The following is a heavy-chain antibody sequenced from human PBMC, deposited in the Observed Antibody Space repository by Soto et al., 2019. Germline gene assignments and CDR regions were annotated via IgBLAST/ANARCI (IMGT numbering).Heavy chain of an antibody. CDR2: ISGSGDTP. CDR1: GFTFSNYA. Sequence: TGGSLSLSCAASGFTFSNYAISWVRQAPGKGLEWVSIISGSGDTPYYADSVKGRFTISRDNSRNTLYLQMNSLRAGDSAKYYCAKEGTSGLYYFDYWGPGTLVTVSS. CDR3: AKEGTSGLYYFDY. V-gene: IGHV3-23*01. D-gene: IGHD6-19*01. J-gene: IGHJ4*02.